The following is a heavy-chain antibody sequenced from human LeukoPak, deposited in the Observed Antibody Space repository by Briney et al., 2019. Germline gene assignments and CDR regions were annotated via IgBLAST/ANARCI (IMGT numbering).Heavy chain of an antibody. CDR3: ARTRWDPNWYFDL. CDR1: GDYIGSSF. J-gene: IGHJ2*01. CDR2: IYYSGST. D-gene: IGHD1-26*01. Sequence: PSETLSHTCSVSGDYIGSSFWSWLRQPPGKGLQWIGYIYYSGSTNYNPSLKSRVTMSVDTSKNQFSLKLTSVSAADTAVFYCARTRWDPNWYFDLWGLGILVTVSS. V-gene: IGHV4-59*08.